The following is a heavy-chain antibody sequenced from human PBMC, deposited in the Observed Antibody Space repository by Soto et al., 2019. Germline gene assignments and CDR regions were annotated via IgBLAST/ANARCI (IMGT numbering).Heavy chain of an antibody. V-gene: IGHV5-51*01. CDR2: IYPGDSDT. CDR1: GYSFTSYW. J-gene: IGHJ6*02. Sequence: PGESLKISCKGSGYSFTSYWIGWVRQMPGKGLEWMGFIYPGDSDTRYSPSFQGQVTISADKSVSTAYLQWSSLQASDSAMYFCARLEDSKTHYYYSGMDVWGQGTTVTVSS. CDR3: ARLEDSKTHYYYSGMDV.